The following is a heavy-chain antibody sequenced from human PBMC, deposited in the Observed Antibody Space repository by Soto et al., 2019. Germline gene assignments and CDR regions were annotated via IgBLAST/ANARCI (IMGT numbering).Heavy chain of an antibody. Sequence: PSETLSLTCTVSGGSISSGGYYWSWIRQHPGKGLEWIGYIYYSGSTYYNPSLKSRVTISVDTSKNQFSLKLSSVTAADTAVYYCAREGAGLKPFKDIVVVPAAIRGHNWFDPWGQGTLVTVSS. CDR2: IYYSGST. J-gene: IGHJ5*02. D-gene: IGHD2-2*02. CDR1: GGSISSGGYY. V-gene: IGHV4-31*03. CDR3: AREGAGLKPFKDIVVVPAAIRGHNWFDP.